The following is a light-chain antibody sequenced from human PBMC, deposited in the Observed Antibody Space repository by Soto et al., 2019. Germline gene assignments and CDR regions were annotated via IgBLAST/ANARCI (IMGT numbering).Light chain of an antibody. CDR3: QAYDYSLTASV. J-gene: IGLJ3*02. Sequence: QSVLTQPPSVSGAPGQRVTLSCTGNTSNLGAGYDVHWYQQLPGAAPKLVIFGNRNRPSGVPERFSGSKSGTSASLAITGLQAEDEADYYCQAYDYSLTASVVGGGTKVTVL. CDR1: TSNLGAGYD. CDR2: GNR. V-gene: IGLV1-40*01.